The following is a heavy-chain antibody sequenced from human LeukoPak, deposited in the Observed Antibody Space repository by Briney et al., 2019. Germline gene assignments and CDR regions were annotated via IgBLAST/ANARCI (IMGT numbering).Heavy chain of an antibody. CDR1: GGPISRYY. D-gene: IGHD6-25*01. V-gene: IGHV4-59*01. CDR3: ARDQHGLNYFDY. J-gene: IGHJ4*02. Sequence: SETLSLTCTVCGGPISRYYWSWIRQPRGKGLEWIGYNYYCWSTKHNPSLKTRVTISVDTSKNQFSMKRTSATAADTAVYYSARDQHGLNYFDYWGQGTLVTVSS. CDR2: NYYCWST.